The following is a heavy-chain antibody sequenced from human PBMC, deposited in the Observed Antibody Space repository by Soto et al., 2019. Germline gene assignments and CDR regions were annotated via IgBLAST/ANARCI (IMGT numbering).Heavy chain of an antibody. Sequence: ASVKVSCKASGGTFSSYAISWVRQAPGQGLEWMGGIIPIFGTANYAQKFQGRVTITADESTSTAYMELSSLRSEDTAVYYCAREGAADCSSTSCSAPYWYYYGMDVWGQGTTVTVSS. CDR1: GGTFSSYA. V-gene: IGHV1-69*13. CDR3: AREGAADCSSTSCSAPYWYYYGMDV. CDR2: IIPIFGTA. D-gene: IGHD2-2*01. J-gene: IGHJ6*02.